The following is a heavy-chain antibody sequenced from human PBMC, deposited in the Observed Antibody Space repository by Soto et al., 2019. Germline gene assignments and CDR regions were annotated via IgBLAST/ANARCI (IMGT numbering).Heavy chain of an antibody. CDR3: ARFWTGYYLA. Sequence: SETLSLTCAVYGGSFSGYYWSWIRQPPGKGLEWIGEINHSGSTNYNPSLKSRVTISVDTSKNQFSLKLSSVTAADTAVYYCARFWTGYYLAWGQGTLVTVSS. CDR2: INHSGST. J-gene: IGHJ5*02. D-gene: IGHD3-3*01. CDR1: GGSFSGYY. V-gene: IGHV4-34*01.